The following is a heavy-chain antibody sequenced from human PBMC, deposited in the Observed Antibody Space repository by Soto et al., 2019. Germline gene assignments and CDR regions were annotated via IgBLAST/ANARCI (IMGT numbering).Heavy chain of an antibody. V-gene: IGHV1-2*02. CDR1: GYSFSDFY. D-gene: IGHD3-10*02. J-gene: IGHJ5*01. Sequence: ASVKLSCTASGYSFSDFYIHWVRQAPGQGLEWMGWIFLNSGGTKYEQKFQGRVTMTRDTSINTAYMELSNMTSDDTAIYYCARLMFTFHADLDASRGQRSLVSVSS. CDR3: ARLMFTFHADLDAS. CDR2: IFLNSGGT.